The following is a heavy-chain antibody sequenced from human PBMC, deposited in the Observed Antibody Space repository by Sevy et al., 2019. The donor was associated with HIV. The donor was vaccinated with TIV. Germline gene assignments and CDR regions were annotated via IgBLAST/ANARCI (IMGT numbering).Heavy chain of an antibody. D-gene: IGHD3-22*01. CDR3: TKFGDYYDSGGYYWYFDF. CDR2: ISGGDDST. J-gene: IGHJ2*01. V-gene: IGHV3-23*01. Sequence: GGSLRLSCAASGFIFSDYAMSWVRQAPGKGLEWVSSISGGDDSTYYADSVKGRFTVSRDNSKNTLYLQKNTLRAEDTALYYCTKFGDYYDSGGYYWYFDFWGRGTLVTVSS. CDR1: GFIFSDYA.